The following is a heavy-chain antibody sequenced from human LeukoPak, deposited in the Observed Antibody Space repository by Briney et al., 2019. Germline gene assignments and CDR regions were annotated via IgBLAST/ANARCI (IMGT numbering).Heavy chain of an antibody. Sequence: PSQTLSLTRTVSGGSISSGDYYWSWIRQPPGTGLESIGYIYYSGSTYYNPSLKSRVTISVDTSKNQFSLKLSSVTAADTAVYYCARGQDTGSTFEYWFDPWGQGTLVTVSS. CDR1: GGSISSGDYY. V-gene: IGHV4-30-4*01. CDR2: IYYSGST. CDR3: ARGQDTGSTFEYWFDP. J-gene: IGHJ5*02. D-gene: IGHD3-10*02.